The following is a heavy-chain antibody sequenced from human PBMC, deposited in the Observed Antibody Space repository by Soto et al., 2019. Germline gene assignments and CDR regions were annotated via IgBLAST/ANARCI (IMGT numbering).Heavy chain of an antibody. CDR1: GGSISSYY. CDR2: IYYSGST. CDR3: ARGYDFWSGYSDAFDI. D-gene: IGHD3-3*01. V-gene: IGHV4-59*01. Sequence: QVQLQESGPGLVKPSETLSLTCTVSGGSISSYYWSWIRQPPGKGLEWIGYIYYSGSTNYNPSLQSRVTISVDTSKNQFSLKLSSVTAADTAVYYCARGYDFWSGYSDAFDIWGQGTMVTVSS. J-gene: IGHJ3*02.